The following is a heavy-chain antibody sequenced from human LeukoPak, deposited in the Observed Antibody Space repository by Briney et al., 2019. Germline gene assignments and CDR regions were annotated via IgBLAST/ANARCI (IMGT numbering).Heavy chain of an antibody. J-gene: IGHJ4*02. D-gene: IGHD3-10*01. Sequence: PGTSLRRSCAASGFTFTSYGMHWVRQAPGKGLEWVALITYDGYYKYYSDSVKGRFTISSDTSKNTLYLQMNSLRAEDTAVYYCARDLSPVVRASPMGYWGQGTLVTVSS. CDR3: ARDLSPVVRASPMGY. V-gene: IGHV3-30*03. CDR2: ITYDGYYK. CDR1: GFTFTSYG.